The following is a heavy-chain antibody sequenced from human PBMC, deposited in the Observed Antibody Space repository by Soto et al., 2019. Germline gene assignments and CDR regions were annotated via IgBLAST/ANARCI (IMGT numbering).Heavy chain of an antibody. J-gene: IGHJ4*01. CDR1: GLPCSSSS. CDR3: ARRLAPSVSAPGY. V-gene: IGHV3-30-3*01. Sequence: QVQLVQSGGGVVQSGNSLRLSCTVSGLPCSSSSVHWVRQAPGKRLEWVAVISENGDRQYSTESVRGRFLVTRDTFNNPIYLHMSSLRPKDTSEYFCARRLAPSVSAPGYWGHVALITVYS. D-gene: IGHD1-26*01. CDR2: ISENGDRQ.